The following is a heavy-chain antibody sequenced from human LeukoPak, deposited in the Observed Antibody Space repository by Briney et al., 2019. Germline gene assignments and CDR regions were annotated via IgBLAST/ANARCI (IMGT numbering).Heavy chain of an antibody. CDR1: GFTFSSST. CDR3: ARTFDY. J-gene: IGHJ4*02. Sequence: GGSLRLSCAASGFTFSSSTMNWVRQAPGKGLEWIAYINSDSSVKYYADSVKGRFTISRDNAWNSLYLQMNSLRVEDMAVYYCARTFDYWGQGTLVTVSS. V-gene: IGHV3-48*04. CDR2: INSDSSVK.